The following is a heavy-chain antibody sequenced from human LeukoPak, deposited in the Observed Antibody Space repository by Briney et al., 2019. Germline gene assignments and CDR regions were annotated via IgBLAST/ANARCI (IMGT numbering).Heavy chain of an antibody. CDR2: ISSSSSYI. J-gene: IGHJ5*02. V-gene: IGHV3-21*01. CDR1: GFTFSSYS. CDR3: ARFSSIAARRSWFDP. D-gene: IGHD6-6*01. Sequence: GGSLRLSCAASGFTFSSYSMNWVRQAPGKGLEWVSSISSSSSYIYYADSVKGRFTISRDNAKNSPYLQMNSLRAEDTAVYYCARFSSIAARRSWFDPWGQGTLVTVSS.